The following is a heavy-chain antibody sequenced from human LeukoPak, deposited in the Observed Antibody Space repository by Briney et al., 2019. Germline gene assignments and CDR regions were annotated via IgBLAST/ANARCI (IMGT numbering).Heavy chain of an antibody. CDR2: ISWNSGTI. D-gene: IGHD6-13*01. CDR1: GFTFDDYA. J-gene: IGHJ6*02. V-gene: IGHV3-9*01. CDR3: VKDIAAARIPSYGMDV. Sequence: PGGSLRLSCAASGFTFDDYAMHWVRQAPGKGLEWVSGISWNSGTIGYADSVKGRFTISRDNAKNSLYLQMNSLRAEDTALYYCVKDIAAARIPSYGMDVWGQGTTVTVSS.